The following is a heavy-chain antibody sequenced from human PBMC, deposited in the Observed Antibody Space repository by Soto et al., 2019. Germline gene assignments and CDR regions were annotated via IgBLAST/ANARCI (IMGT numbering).Heavy chain of an antibody. V-gene: IGHV3-53*01. CDR2: IFIDGGT. CDR1: GFIVSSKY. CDR3: VRDPWDY. Sequence: PGGSLRLSCAASGFIVSSKYMSWVRQAPGKGLEWVSVIFIDGGTYYADSVKGRFTISRDNSKNTVYLQMNSLRVDDTAVYYCVRDPWDYWGQGTLVTVSS. J-gene: IGHJ4*02.